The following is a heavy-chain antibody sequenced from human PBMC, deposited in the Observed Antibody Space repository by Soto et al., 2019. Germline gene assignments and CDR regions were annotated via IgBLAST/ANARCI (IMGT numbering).Heavy chain of an antibody. CDR3: ARVVVMPQSYYGMDV. CDR2: IYYSGST. CDR1: GGSISSGGYY. Sequence: QVQLQESGPGLVKPSQTLSLTCTVSGGSISSGGYYWSWIRQHPGKGLEWIGYIYYSGSTYYNPSLRSRVTLSVDTSKNQFSLKLSSVTAAETAVYYCARVVVMPQSYYGMDVWGQGTTVTVSS. D-gene: IGHD3-22*01. V-gene: IGHV4-31*03. J-gene: IGHJ6*02.